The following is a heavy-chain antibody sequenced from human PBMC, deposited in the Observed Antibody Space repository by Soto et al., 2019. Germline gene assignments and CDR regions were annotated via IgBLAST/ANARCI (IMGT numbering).Heavy chain of an antibody. CDR2: ISGSGGST. V-gene: IGHV3-23*01. J-gene: IGHJ4*01. Sequence: GGSLRLSCAASGFTFSSYAMSWVRQAPGKGLEWVSAISGSGGSTYYADSVKGRFTISRDNSKNTLYLQMNSLRAEDTAVYYCAKDRAYVDIVATVKYHYFDYWGHGTLVTVSS. CDR1: GFTFSSYA. CDR3: AKDRAYVDIVATVKYHYFDY. D-gene: IGHD5-12*01.